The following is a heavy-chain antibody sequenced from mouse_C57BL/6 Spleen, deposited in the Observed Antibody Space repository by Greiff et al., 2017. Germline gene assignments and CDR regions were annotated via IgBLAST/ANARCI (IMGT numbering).Heavy chain of an antibody. J-gene: IGHJ4*01. CDR2: INPNNGGT. V-gene: IGHV1-26*01. D-gene: IGHD2-4*01. CDR1: GYTFTDYY. Sequence: EVQLQQSGPELVKPGASVKISCKASGYTFTDYYMNWVKQSHGQSLEWIGDINPNNGGTSYNQKFKGKATLTVDKSSSTAYMELRSLTSEDSAVYYCARRGYDYDVGDAMDYWGQGTSVTVSS. CDR3: ARRGYDYDVGDAMDY.